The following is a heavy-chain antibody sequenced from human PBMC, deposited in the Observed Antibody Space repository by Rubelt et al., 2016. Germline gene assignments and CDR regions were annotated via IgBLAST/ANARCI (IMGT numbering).Heavy chain of an antibody. J-gene: IGHJ4*02. Sequence: QVQLRESGPGLVKPSGTLSLTCAVSGDSISSNNWWSWVRQPPGKGLEWIGEIYHSGNTNYNPSLKSRVTISVDKTKNQFSLRLGSCGAADMAVYYCSRDGGNYAPDGGRRWNFDYWGQGSLVTVAS. D-gene: IGHD1-26*01. CDR3: SRDGGNYAPDGGRRWNFDY. V-gene: IGHV4-4*02. CDR1: GDSISSNNW. CDR2: IYHSGNT.